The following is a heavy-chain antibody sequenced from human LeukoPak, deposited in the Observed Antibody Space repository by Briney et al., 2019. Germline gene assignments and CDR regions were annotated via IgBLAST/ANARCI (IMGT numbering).Heavy chain of an antibody. V-gene: IGHV3-53*01. D-gene: IGHD2-2*01. CDR2: IYSGGST. CDR3: ARENIVVVPAATTYYYYGMDV. CDR1: GFTFSSYA. Sequence: QPGGSLRLSCAASGFTFSSYAMSWVRQAPGKGLEWVSVIYSGGSTYYADSVKGRFTTSRDNSKNTLYLQMNSLRAEDTAVYYCARENIVVVPAATTYYYYGMDVWGQGTTVTVSS. J-gene: IGHJ6*02.